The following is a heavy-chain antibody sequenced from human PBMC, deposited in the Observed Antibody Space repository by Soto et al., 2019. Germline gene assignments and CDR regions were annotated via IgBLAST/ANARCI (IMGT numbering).Heavy chain of an antibody. J-gene: IGHJ6*02. Sequence: SVKVSCKASGGTFSSYAISWVRQAPGQGLEWMGGIIPIFGTANYAQKFQGRVTITADESTSTAYMELSSLRSEDTAVYYCARDRGHSSSWYAYYYYYGMDVWGQGTTVTVS. D-gene: IGHD6-13*01. CDR1: GGTFSSYA. CDR3: ARDRGHSSSWYAYYYYYGMDV. V-gene: IGHV1-69*13. CDR2: IIPIFGTA.